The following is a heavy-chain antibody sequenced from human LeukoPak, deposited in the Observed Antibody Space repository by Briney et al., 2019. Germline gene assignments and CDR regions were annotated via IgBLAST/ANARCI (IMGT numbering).Heavy chain of an antibody. CDR3: ARVKTYYFDY. J-gene: IGHJ4*02. Sequence: SETLSLTCTVSGGSISSGGYYWSWIRQHPGKGLEWIEYIYYSGSTYYNPSLKSRVAISVDTSKNQFSLKLSSVSAADTAVYYCARVKTYYFDYWGQGTLVTVSS. CDR2: IYYSGST. CDR1: GGSISSGGYY. V-gene: IGHV4-31*03.